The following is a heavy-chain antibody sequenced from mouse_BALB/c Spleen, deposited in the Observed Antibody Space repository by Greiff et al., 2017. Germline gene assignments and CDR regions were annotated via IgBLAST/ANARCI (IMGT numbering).Heavy chain of an antibody. J-gene: IGHJ2*01. D-gene: IGHD2-10*02. CDR1: GYTFTDYA. V-gene: IGHV1S137*01. CDR2: ISTYYGDA. CDR3: ARGGTSMVTTRYYFDY. Sequence: VQLQQSGAELVRPGVSVKISCKGSGYTFTDYAMHWVKQSHAKSLEWIGVISTYYGDASYNQKFKGKATMTVDKSSSTAYMELARLTSEDSAIYYCARGGTSMVTTRYYFDYWGQGTTLTVAS.